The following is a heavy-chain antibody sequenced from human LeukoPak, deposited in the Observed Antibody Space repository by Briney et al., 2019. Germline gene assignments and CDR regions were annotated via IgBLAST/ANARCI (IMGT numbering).Heavy chain of an antibody. Sequence: GGPLRLSCAAPGFTFSINAMSWVRQTPGKGLEWSSATSGRDSGTYPADSARGRSAISTDNSTRTLYLHMSRLRVEATAPHYFVKAPRCSCSGTVCYHMDVWGKGTTVTVSS. CDR1: GFTFSINA. CDR2: TSGRDSGT. J-gene: IGHJ6*03. V-gene: IGHV3-23*01. CDR3: VKAPRCSCSGTVCYHMDV. D-gene: IGHD2-15*01.